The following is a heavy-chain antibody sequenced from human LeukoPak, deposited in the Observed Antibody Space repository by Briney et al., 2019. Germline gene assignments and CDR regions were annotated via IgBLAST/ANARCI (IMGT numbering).Heavy chain of an antibody. Sequence: GGSLRLSCAASGFTFSSYSMNWVRQAPGKGLEWVSSISSSSSYIYYADSVKGRFTISRDNAKNSLYLQMNSLRAEDTAVYYCARGTTATADPFGYWGQGTLVTVSS. V-gene: IGHV3-21*01. D-gene: IGHD1/OR15-1a*01. CDR2: ISSSSSYI. CDR1: GFTFSSYS. J-gene: IGHJ4*02. CDR3: ARGTTATADPFGY.